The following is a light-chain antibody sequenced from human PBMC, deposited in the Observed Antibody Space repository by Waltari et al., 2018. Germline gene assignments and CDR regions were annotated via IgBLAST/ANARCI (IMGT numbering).Light chain of an antibody. Sequence: QAVVTQEPSLTVSPGGTVPLTCGSSPGAVTSGHFPYWFQQKPGQAPRTLIYDTSNKHSWTPARFSGSLLGGKAALTLSGVQPEDEAEYYCLLYYNGVRVFGGGTKLTVL. J-gene: IGLJ3*02. V-gene: IGLV7-46*01. CDR1: PGAVTSGHF. CDR3: LLYYNGVRV. CDR2: DTS.